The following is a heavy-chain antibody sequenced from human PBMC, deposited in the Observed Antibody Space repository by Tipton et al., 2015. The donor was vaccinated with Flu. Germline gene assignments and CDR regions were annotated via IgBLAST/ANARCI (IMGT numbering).Heavy chain of an antibody. V-gene: IGHV4-39*01. Sequence: TLSLTCTVSGGSISSSSYYWGWIRQPPGKGLEWIGSIYYSGSTYYNPSLKSRVTISVDTSKNQFSLKLSSVTAADTAVYYCASTWYSSSGVWGQGTLVTVSS. CDR2: IYYSGST. CDR1: GGSISSSSYY. CDR3: ASTWYSSSGV. J-gene: IGHJ4*02. D-gene: IGHD6-6*01.